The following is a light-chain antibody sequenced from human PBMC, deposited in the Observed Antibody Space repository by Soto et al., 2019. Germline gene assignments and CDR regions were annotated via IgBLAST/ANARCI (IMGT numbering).Light chain of an antibody. CDR1: SSDVGAYNY. Sequence: QSALTQPASVSGSPGQSITISCTGTSSDVGAYNYVSWYQHHPGKAPKLIIYEVANRPSGVSNRFSGSKSGNTASLTISGLQAEDEADFYCSSYTDSNTVLFGGGTKLIVL. V-gene: IGLV2-14*01. CDR3: SSYTDSNTVL. CDR2: EVA. J-gene: IGLJ2*01.